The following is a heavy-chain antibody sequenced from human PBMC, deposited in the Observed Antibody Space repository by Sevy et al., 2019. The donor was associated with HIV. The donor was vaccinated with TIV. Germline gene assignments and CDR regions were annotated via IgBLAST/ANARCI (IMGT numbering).Heavy chain of an antibody. CDR3: AKGPRTAAAAPSGMDV. V-gene: IGHV3-9*01. CDR1: GFTFDDYA. Sequence: GGSLRLSCAASGFTFDDYAMHWVRQAPGKGLEWVSGISWKSGSIGYAYSVKGRFTISRDNAKNSLYLQMNSLRAEDTALYYCAKGPRTAAAAPSGMDVWGQGTTVTVSS. J-gene: IGHJ6*02. D-gene: IGHD6-13*01. CDR2: ISWKSGSI.